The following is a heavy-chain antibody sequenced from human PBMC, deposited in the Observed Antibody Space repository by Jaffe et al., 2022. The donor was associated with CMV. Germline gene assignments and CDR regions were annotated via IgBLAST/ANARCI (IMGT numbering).Heavy chain of an antibody. CDR2: ISWNSGSI. Sequence: EVQLVESGGGLVQPGRSLRLSCAASGFTFDDYAMHWVRQAPGKGLEWVSGISWNSGSIGYADSVKGRFTISRDNAKNSLYLQMNSLRAEDTALYYCAKDLPPTYCSSTSCWPAGMDVWGQGTTVTVSS. CDR1: GFTFDDYA. J-gene: IGHJ6*02. CDR3: AKDLPPTYCSSTSCWPAGMDV. D-gene: IGHD2-2*01. V-gene: IGHV3-9*01.